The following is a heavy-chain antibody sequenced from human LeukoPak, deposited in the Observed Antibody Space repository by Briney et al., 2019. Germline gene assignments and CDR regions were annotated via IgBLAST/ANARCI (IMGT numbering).Heavy chain of an antibody. V-gene: IGHV1-3*03. Sequence: ASVKVSCKASGYTFTSYTIHWVRQAPGQSLEWMGRISVGNGDSKCSQGFQGRVTLTRDTSATTAYLEVSSLRPGDMAVYYCARERGIRDAFDFWGQGTMVTVSS. CDR3: ARERGIRDAFDF. J-gene: IGHJ3*01. CDR1: GYTFTSYT. CDR2: ISVGNGDS. D-gene: IGHD1-14*01.